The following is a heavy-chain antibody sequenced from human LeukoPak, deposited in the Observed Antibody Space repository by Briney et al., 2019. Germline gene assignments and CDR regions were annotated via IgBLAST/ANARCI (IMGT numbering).Heavy chain of an antibody. CDR1: GYTFTSYD. Sequence: ASVKVSCKASGYTFTSYDINWVRQATGQGLEWMGWMNPNSGNTGYAQKFQGRVTMTRNTSISTAYMELSSLRPEDTAVYYCARANYDSSGYYSFDYWGQGTLVTVSS. J-gene: IGHJ4*02. V-gene: IGHV1-8*01. D-gene: IGHD3-22*01. CDR2: MNPNSGNT. CDR3: ARANYDSSGYYSFDY.